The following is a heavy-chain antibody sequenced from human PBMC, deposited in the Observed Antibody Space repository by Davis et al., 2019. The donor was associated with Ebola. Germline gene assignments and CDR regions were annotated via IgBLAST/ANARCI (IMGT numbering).Heavy chain of an antibody. Sequence: GESLKISCAASGFTFSSYGMHWARQAPGKGLEWVAVISYDGSNKYYADSVKGRFTISRDNAKNSLYLQMNSLRAEDTAVYYCASLEVYPGFDPWGQGTLVTVSS. CDR2: ISYDGSNK. CDR3: ASLEVYPGFDP. V-gene: IGHV3-30*12. D-gene: IGHD2-8*01. J-gene: IGHJ5*02. CDR1: GFTFSSYG.